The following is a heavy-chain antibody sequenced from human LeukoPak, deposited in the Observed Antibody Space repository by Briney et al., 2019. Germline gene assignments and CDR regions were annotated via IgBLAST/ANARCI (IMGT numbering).Heavy chain of an antibody. V-gene: IGHV3-33*08. J-gene: IGHJ4*02. CDR1: GFTFSSYG. Sequence: GRSLRLSCAASGFTFSSYGMHWVRQAPGKGLEWVAVIWSDGRDKYYADSVKGRFTISRDNSKNTLYLQMNSLRAEDTAMYYCARDHRTTVTVYYFDYWGQGTLVTVSS. CDR2: IWSDGRDK. D-gene: IGHD4-17*01. CDR3: ARDHRTTVTVYYFDY.